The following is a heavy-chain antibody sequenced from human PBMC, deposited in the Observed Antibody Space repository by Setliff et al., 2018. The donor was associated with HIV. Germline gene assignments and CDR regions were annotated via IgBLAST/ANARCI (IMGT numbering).Heavy chain of an antibody. Sequence: SETLSLTCTVPGGSINRSNYYWGWIRQPPGKGLEWIGEIDHSGSTKYHASLKSRVTISIDTSKNQISLKLSSVTAADTAVYYCARHSGVASPNWFDTWGQGSLVTVSS. V-gene: IGHV4-39*01. CDR3: ARHSGVASPNWFDT. J-gene: IGHJ5*02. CDR1: GGSINRSNYY. D-gene: IGHD3-10*01. CDR2: IDHSGST.